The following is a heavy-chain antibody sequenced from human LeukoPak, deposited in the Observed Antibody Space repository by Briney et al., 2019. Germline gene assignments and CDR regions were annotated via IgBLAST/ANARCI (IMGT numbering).Heavy chain of an antibody. CDR1: GFTFNNYA. D-gene: IGHD6-19*01. J-gene: IGHJ4*02. CDR2: ICASDGCT. Sequence: GGSLRLSCAASGFTFNNYAMSWVRQAPGKGLEWVSSICASDGCTYYADSVKGWFAISRDNSKNTLYLQMSYLRAEDTAVYYCAKDFSSGWPGYFDFWGQGTLATVSS. CDR3: AKDFSSGWPGYFDF. V-gene: IGHV3-23*01.